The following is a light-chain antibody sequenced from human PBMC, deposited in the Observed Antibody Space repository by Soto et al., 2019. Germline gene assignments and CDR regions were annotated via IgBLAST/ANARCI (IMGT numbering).Light chain of an antibody. CDR2: DVS. V-gene: IGLV2-14*03. CDR3: SSYTGSSTYV. Sequence: QSALTQPASVSGSPGQSITISCTRTSNDVGGYNYVSWYQQHPGKAPKLMIYDVSNRPSGVSNRFSGSKSANTASLTISGLQTEDESDYYCSSYTGSSTYVFGTGTKVTVL. CDR1: SNDVGGYNY. J-gene: IGLJ1*01.